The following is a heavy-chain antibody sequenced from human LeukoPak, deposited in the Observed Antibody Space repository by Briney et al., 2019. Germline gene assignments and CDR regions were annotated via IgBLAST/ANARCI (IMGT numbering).Heavy chain of an antibody. Sequence: GASVKVSCKASGYTFTNYYMHWVRQAPGQGLEWMGIINPSGGGTTYAQKFQGRVSMTRDTSTSTFYMDLSSLRSEDTAVYYCAKEGNWGMGSGFDYWGQGALVTVSS. CDR3: AKEGNWGMGSGFDY. CDR1: GYTFTNYY. J-gene: IGHJ4*02. D-gene: IGHD7-27*01. V-gene: IGHV1-46*01. CDR2: INPSGGGT.